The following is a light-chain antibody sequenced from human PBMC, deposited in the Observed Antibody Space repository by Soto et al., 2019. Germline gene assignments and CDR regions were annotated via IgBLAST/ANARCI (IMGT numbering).Light chain of an antibody. CDR1: SSDVGGYNY. J-gene: IGLJ2*01. V-gene: IGLV2-14*01. CDR3: SSYTSSSTDVV. Sequence: QSVLTQPASVSGSPGQSITISCTGTSSDVGGYNYVSWYQQHPGKAPKLTIYDVSTRPSGVSNRFSGSKSGNTASLTISGLQAEDEADYYCSSYTSSSTDVVFGGGTQLTVL. CDR2: DVS.